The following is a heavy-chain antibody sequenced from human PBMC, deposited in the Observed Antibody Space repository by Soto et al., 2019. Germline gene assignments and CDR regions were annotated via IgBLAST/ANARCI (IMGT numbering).Heavy chain of an antibody. Sequence: QITLKESGPTLVKPTQTLTLTCTFSGFSLSTSGVGVGWIRQPPGKALQWLALIYWDDDKRYSPSLKSRLTITKDTSKHQVVLTMTDMDPVDTATYYCAHNDVAGTFDYWGQGTLVTVSS. CDR2: IYWDDDK. J-gene: IGHJ4*02. D-gene: IGHD6-19*01. V-gene: IGHV2-5*02. CDR3: AHNDVAGTFDY. CDR1: GFSLSTSGVG.